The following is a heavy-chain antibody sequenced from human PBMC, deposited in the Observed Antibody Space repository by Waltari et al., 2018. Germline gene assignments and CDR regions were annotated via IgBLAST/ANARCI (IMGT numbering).Heavy chain of an antibody. CDR1: GVTLSSYG. Sequence: EVQLVESGGGLVQPGGSLRLSCAASGVTLSSYGMSWVRQAPGKGLEWVANIMTDGSEEYYVDSVRGRFTISRDNAKNSLFLQMNSLRPEDTAVYYCARDQWFAFDIWGQGTMVTVSS. V-gene: IGHV3-7*01. D-gene: IGHD3-22*01. J-gene: IGHJ3*02. CDR2: IMTDGSEE. CDR3: ARDQWFAFDI.